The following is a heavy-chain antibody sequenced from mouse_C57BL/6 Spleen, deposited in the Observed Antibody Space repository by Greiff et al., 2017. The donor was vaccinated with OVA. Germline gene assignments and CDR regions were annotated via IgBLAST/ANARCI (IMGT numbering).Heavy chain of an antibody. D-gene: IGHD1-1*01. Sequence: EVQLQESGPGMVKPSQSLSLTCTVTGYSITSGYDWHWIRHFPGNKLEWMGYISYSGSTNYNPSLKSRISITHDTSKNHFFLKLNSVTTEDTATYYCARGGTVYAMDYWGQGTSVTVSS. J-gene: IGHJ4*01. CDR3: ARGGTVYAMDY. CDR1: GYSITSGYD. CDR2: ISYSGST. V-gene: IGHV3-1*01.